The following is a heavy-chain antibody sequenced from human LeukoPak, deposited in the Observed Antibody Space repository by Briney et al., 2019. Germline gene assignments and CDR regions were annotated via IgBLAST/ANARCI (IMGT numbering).Heavy chain of an antibody. D-gene: IGHD4-17*01. CDR3: ARRPRYYSDPKDAFDI. CDR2: IYYSGST. CDR1: GGSISSSSYY. J-gene: IGHJ3*02. Sequence: PSETLSLTCTVSGGSISSSSYYWGWIRQPPGKGLEWLGSIYYSGSTYYNPSLKSRVTISVDTSKNQFSLKLTSVTAADTAVYYCARRPRYYSDPKDAFDIWGQGTMVTVSS. V-gene: IGHV4-39*01.